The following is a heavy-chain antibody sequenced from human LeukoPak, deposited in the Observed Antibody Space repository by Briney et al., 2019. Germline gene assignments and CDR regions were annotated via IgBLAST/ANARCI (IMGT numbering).Heavy chain of an antibody. CDR3: ARHYYGSGSDPFDY. D-gene: IGHD3-10*01. CDR1: IGSISSSKW. Sequence: PSETLSLTCSVSIGSISSSKWWSWVRQSPVKGLEWIGEIYHSGSTNHNPSLKSRVTISVDKSKNQFSLKLSSATAADTAVYYCARHYYGSGSDPFDYWGQGTLVTVSS. CDR2: IYHSGST. J-gene: IGHJ4*02. V-gene: IGHV4-4*02.